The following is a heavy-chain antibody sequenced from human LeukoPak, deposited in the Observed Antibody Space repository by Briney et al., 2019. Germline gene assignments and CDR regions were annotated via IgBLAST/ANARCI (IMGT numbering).Heavy chain of an antibody. J-gene: IGHJ4*02. D-gene: IGHD3-16*01. V-gene: IGHV3-21*04. Sequence: GGSLRLSCAASGFTFSSYSMNWVRQAPGKGLEWVSSISSSSSYIYYADSVGGRFTISRDNAKNSLYLQMNSLRAEDTALYYCAKDTSIVAKFYYFDYWGQGTLVTVSS. CDR1: GFTFSSYS. CDR2: ISSSSSYI. CDR3: AKDTSIVAKFYYFDY.